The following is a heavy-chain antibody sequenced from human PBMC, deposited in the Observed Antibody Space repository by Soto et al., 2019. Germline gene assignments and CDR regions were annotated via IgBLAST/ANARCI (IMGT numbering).Heavy chain of an antibody. D-gene: IGHD3-22*01. Sequence: VASGKVSCKASGYTFTGYYMHWVRQAPGQELEWMGWINPNSGGTNYAQKFQGWVTMTRDTSISTAYMELSRLRSDDTAVYYCATDSSGSLYYYGMDVWGQGTTVTVS. J-gene: IGHJ6*02. CDR3: ATDSSGSLYYYGMDV. V-gene: IGHV1-2*04. CDR1: GYTFTGYY. CDR2: INPNSGGT.